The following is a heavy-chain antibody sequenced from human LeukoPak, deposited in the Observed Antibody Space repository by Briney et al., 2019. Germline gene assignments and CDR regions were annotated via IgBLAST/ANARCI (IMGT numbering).Heavy chain of an antibody. D-gene: IGHD3-22*01. CDR2: ISYDGSNK. J-gene: IGHJ1*01. Sequence: GGSLRLSCAASGFTFSSYAMHWVRQAPGKGLEWVAVISYDGSNKYYADSVKGRFTISRDNSKNTLYLQMNSLRAEDTAVYYCARGYYYDSSGYYPKYFQHWGQGTLVTVSS. CDR1: GFTFSSYA. V-gene: IGHV3-30-3*01. CDR3: ARGYYYDSSGYYPKYFQH.